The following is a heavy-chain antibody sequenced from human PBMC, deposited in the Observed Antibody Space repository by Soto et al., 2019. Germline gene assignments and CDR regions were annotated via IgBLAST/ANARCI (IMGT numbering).Heavy chain of an antibody. V-gene: IGHV3-23*01. CDR1: GFTFSSYA. CDR2: ASGSGGST. J-gene: IGHJ4*02. D-gene: IGHD3-10*01. Sequence: PGGSLRLSCAASGFTFSSYAMSWVRQAPGKGLEWVSAASGSGGSTYYADSVKGRFTISRDNSKNTLYLQMNSLRADDTAVYYLATHRGGGGYWGQGTLVTVSS. CDR3: ATHRGGGGY.